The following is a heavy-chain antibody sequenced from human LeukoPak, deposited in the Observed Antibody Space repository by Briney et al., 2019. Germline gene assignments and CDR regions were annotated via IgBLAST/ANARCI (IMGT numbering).Heavy chain of an antibody. CDR1: RFTFSNYW. CDR2: IKTDGSET. V-gene: IGHV3-7*05. Sequence: TGGSLRLSCAASRFTFSNYWMNWVRQAPGKGLEWVANIKTDGSETYYVDSVKGRFTISRDNAKNSVYLQMNSLRAEDTAIYYCARTGKFDSWGQGTLVTVSA. CDR3: ARTGKFDS. J-gene: IGHJ5*01.